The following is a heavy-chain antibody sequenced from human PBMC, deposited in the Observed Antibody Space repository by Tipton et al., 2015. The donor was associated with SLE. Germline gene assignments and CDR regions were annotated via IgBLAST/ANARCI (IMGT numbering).Heavy chain of an antibody. CDR2: IYSGGST. Sequence: GSLRLSCAASGFTVSSNYMSWVRQAPGKGLEWVSVIYSGGSTYYADSAKGRFTISRDNSKNTLYLQMNSLRAEDTAVYYCASVVQQWFDFDYWGQGTLVTVSS. CDR1: GFTVSSNY. D-gene: IGHD6-19*01. J-gene: IGHJ4*02. V-gene: IGHV3-53*05. CDR3: ASVVQQWFDFDY.